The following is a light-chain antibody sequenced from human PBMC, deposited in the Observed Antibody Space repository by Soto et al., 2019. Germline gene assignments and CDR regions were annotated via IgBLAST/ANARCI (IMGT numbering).Light chain of an antibody. Sequence: EIVLTQSPGTPSLSPGEKATLSCRASQSVSSSYFAWFQQKPGQAPRLLIYAASLRDTGIPDRFSGSGSGTDFTLTISRLEPDDFAVYYCQQYGNSPGTFGQGTKVEIK. V-gene: IGKV3-20*01. CDR3: QQYGNSPGT. CDR1: QSVSSSY. J-gene: IGKJ1*01. CDR2: AAS.